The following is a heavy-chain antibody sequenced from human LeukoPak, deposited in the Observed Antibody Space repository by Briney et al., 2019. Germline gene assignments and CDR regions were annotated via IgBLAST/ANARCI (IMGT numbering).Heavy chain of an antibody. CDR1: GGSLTTNTFY. Sequence: PSETLSLTCTLSGGSLTTNTFYWGWVRQPPGKGLEWIGTVYYTGITHYNPSLKSRITISVDTSKNHFSLNLTSVTAADTSVYFCARHGILTDHSIRYWGQGLLVTVS. CDR3: ARHGILTDHSIRY. CDR2: VYYTGIT. V-gene: IGHV4-39*01. J-gene: IGHJ4*02. D-gene: IGHD3-9*01.